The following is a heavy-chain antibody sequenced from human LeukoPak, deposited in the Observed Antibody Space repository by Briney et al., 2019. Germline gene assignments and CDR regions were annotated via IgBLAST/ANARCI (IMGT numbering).Heavy chain of an antibody. CDR1: GFTFSSYW. V-gene: IGHV3-74*01. CDR2: INSDGSST. CDR3: ARTFGDLRPIDY. D-gene: IGHD4-17*01. Sequence: GGSLRLSCAASGFTFSSYWMHWVRQAPGKGLVWVSRINSDGSSTSYADSVKGRFTISRDNAKNTLYLQMNSLRAEDTALYYCARTFGDLRPIDYWGQGTLVTVSS. J-gene: IGHJ4*02.